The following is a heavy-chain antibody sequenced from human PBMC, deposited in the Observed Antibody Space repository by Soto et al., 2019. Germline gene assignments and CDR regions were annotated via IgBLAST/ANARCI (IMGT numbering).Heavy chain of an antibody. D-gene: IGHD6-6*01. CDR1: GYTFTNYD. CDR3: ARDRPTSSIRARDYYYAMDV. Sequence: ASVKVSCTDSGYTFTNYDINWVRQATGQGLEWMGWMNPNSGNTGYAQKFQGRVSMTRNTSISTAYMELSSLRSDDTAVYYCARDRPTSSIRARDYYYAMDVWGQGTTVTVSS. J-gene: IGHJ6*02. CDR2: MNPNSGNT. V-gene: IGHV1-8*01.